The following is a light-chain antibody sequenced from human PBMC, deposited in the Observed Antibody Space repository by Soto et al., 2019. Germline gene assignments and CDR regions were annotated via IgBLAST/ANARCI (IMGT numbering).Light chain of an antibody. CDR3: QQSGSSPLT. Sequence: EIVLTQSPGTLSLSPGERATLSCRASQSVNNNYLAWYQQKPGQAPRLLIYGASRRATGIPDRFSGSGSGTDFTLTISRMEPEDFALYSCQQSGSSPLTFGGGTKVEIK. CDR2: GAS. CDR1: QSVNNNY. J-gene: IGKJ4*01. V-gene: IGKV3-20*01.